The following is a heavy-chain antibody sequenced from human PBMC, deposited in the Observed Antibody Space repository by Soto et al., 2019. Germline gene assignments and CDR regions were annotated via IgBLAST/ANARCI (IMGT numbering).Heavy chain of an antibody. CDR2: IYHSGTT. J-gene: IGHJ4*02. Sequence: SETQSLTCNVSGFSISSGFYWGWVRQPPGKGLEWIGAIYHSGTTYFNPSLKSRVTMSIDTSKNQFSLSLASVAAADTAMYYCARGMNPQDYWGQGTLVTVSS. CDR1: GFSISSGFY. D-gene: IGHD6-13*01. V-gene: IGHV4-38-2*02. CDR3: ARGMNPQDY.